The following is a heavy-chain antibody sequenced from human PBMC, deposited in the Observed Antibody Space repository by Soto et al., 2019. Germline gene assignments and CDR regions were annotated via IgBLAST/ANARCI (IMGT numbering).Heavy chain of an antibody. CDR3: AGVSRGLGSSSSGANSMDY. V-gene: IGHV4-31*03. Sequence: SETLSLTCTVSGGSISSGGYYWSWIRQHPGKGLEWIGYIYYSGSTYYNPSLKSRVTISVDTSKNQFSPKLSSVTAADRAVYYCAGVSRGLGSSSSGANSMDYWGQGTLVTVSS. D-gene: IGHD6-6*01. CDR2: IYYSGST. CDR1: GGSISSGGYY. J-gene: IGHJ4*02.